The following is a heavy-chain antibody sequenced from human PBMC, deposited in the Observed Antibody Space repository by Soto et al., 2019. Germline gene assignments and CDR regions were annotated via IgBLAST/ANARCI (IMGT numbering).Heavy chain of an antibody. D-gene: IGHD4-4*01. CDR1: GGSVSSGSYY. V-gene: IGHV4-61*01. CDR2: IYYSGST. Sequence: SETLSFTCTVSGGSVSSGSYYWSWIRQPPGKGLEWIGYIYYSGSTNYNPSLKSRVTISVDTSKNQFSLKLSSVTAADTAVYYCARESPLVYSNYPIFDYWGQGTLVTVSS. J-gene: IGHJ4*02. CDR3: ARESPLVYSNYPIFDY.